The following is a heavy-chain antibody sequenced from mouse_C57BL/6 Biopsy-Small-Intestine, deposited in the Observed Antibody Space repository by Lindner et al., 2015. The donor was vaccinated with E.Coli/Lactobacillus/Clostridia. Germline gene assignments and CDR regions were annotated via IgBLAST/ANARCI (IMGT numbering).Heavy chain of an antibody. CDR2: INAGNGNT. CDR1: GYTFTSYA. Sequence: SVKVSCKASGYTFTSYAMHWVRQAPGQRLEWMGWINAGNGNTKYSQKFQGRVTITRDTSASTAYLELSSLSSEDTAVYYCARVAVPGKAYFHHWGQGALVTVSS. J-gene: IGHJ2*01. D-gene: IGHD5-1*01. CDR3: ARVAVPGKAYFHH. V-gene: IGHV1-84*02.